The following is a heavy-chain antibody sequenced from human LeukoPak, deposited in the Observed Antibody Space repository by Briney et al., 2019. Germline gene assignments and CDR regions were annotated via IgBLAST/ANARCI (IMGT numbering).Heavy chain of an antibody. V-gene: IGHV1-46*01. CDR2: INPSGGST. CDR1: GYTFISYY. CDR3: ARGRDGYKSFGSIYFDY. J-gene: IGHJ4*02. D-gene: IGHD5-24*01. Sequence: ASVKVSCKASGYTFISYYMHWVRQAPGQGLEWMGIINPSGGSTSYAQKFQGRVTMTRDTSTSTVYMELSSLRSEDTAVYYCARGRDGYKSFGSIYFDYWGQGTLVTVSS.